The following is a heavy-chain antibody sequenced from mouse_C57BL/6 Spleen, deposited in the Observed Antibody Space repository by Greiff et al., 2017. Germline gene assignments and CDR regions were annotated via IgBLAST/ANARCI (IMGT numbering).Heavy chain of an antibody. Sequence: EVHLVESGGGLVQPGGSLSLSCAASGFTFTDYYMSWVRQPPGKALEWLGFIRNKANGYTTEYSASVKGRFTISRDNSQSILYLQMNALRAEDSATCYCARDGNYYFDDWGQGTTLTVSS. V-gene: IGHV7-3*01. J-gene: IGHJ2*01. CDR3: ARDGNYYFDD. D-gene: IGHD2-1*01. CDR1: GFTFTDYY. CDR2: IRNKANGYTT.